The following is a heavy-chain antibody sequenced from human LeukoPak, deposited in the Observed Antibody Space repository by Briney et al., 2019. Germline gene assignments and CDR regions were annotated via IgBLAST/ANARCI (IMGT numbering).Heavy chain of an antibody. Sequence: GGSLRLSCAASGFTFKNYDMTWVRQAPGKELEWVSRINTDGSTTTYADSVKGRFTISRDNAKNTLYLQMNSLRAEDTAVYYCARGRNGPFDYWGQGTLVTVSS. D-gene: IGHD4-11*01. J-gene: IGHJ4*02. V-gene: IGHV3-74*01. CDR1: GFTFKNYD. CDR3: ARGRNGPFDY. CDR2: INTDGSTT.